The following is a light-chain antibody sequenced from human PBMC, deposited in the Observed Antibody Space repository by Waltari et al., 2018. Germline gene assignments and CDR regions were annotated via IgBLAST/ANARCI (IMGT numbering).Light chain of an antibody. J-gene: IGKJ2*01. CDR3: QQYYNTPFT. V-gene: IGKV4-1*01. CDR1: QTVVPTSNNKSY. CDR2: WAS. Sequence: DIVMTQSPDSLAVSLGERAAINCKSSQTVVPTSNNKSYLAWYQQTPRQAPKLLFYWASTRESGVPDRFSGGGSGTDFTLTISSLQAEDAAVYYCQQYYNTPFTCGQGTKLEIK.